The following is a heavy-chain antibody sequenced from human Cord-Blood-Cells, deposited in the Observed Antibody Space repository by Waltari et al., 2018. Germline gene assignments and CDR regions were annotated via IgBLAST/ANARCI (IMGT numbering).Heavy chain of an antibody. D-gene: IGHD6-6*01. Sequence: EVQLVESGGALAQSGGSLELSFAAFAFTCIGRATHWVRQASGKGLEWVGRISSTANSYATAYAASVKGRFTISRDDSKNTAYLQMNSLKTEDTAVYYCTSPSSSSDYWGQGTLVTVSS. V-gene: IGHV3-73*02. J-gene: IGHJ4*02. CDR3: TSPSSSSDY. CDR1: AFTCIGRA. CDR2: ISSTANSYAT.